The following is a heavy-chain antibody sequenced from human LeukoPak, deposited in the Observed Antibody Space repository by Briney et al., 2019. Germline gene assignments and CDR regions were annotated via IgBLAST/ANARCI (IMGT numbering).Heavy chain of an antibody. Sequence: GGSLRPSCAASGFTFSSYSMNWVRQAPGKGLEWVSYISSSSSTIYYADSVKGRFTISRDNAKNSLYLQMNSLRAEDTAVYYGAKDHDSSGYDYYHGMDVWGQGTTVTVSS. CDR1: GFTFSSYS. V-gene: IGHV3-48*01. J-gene: IGHJ6*02. CDR2: ISSSSSTI. CDR3: AKDHDSSGYDYYHGMDV. D-gene: IGHD3-22*01.